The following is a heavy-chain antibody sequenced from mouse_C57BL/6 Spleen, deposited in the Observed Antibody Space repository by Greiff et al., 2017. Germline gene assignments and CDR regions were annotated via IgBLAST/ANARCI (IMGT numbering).Heavy chain of an antibody. D-gene: IGHD2-4*01. CDR3: ARSYDYGYYFDY. J-gene: IGHJ2*01. V-gene: IGHV1-42*01. Sequence: EVQLQQSGPELVKPGASVKISCKASGYSFTGYYMNWVKQSPGKSLEWIGEINPSTGGTTYNQKFKAKATLTVDKSSSTAYMQLNSLTSEDSAVDFCARSYDYGYYFDYWGQGTTLTVSS. CDR2: INPSTGGT. CDR1: GYSFTGYY.